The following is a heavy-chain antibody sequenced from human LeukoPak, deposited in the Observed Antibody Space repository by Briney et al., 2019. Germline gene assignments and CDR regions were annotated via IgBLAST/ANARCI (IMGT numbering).Heavy chain of an antibody. J-gene: IGHJ4*02. D-gene: IGHD1-14*01. CDR1: GFTFSSYA. CDR2: ISYDGSNK. Sequence: GRSLRLSCAASGFTFSSYAMHWVRQAPGKGLEWVAVISYDGSNKFYTDSVKGRFTISRDNSKNTLYLHMNSLRAEDTAVYYCVKDNPLDYWGQGTLVIVSS. V-gene: IGHV3-30*04. CDR3: VKDNPLDY.